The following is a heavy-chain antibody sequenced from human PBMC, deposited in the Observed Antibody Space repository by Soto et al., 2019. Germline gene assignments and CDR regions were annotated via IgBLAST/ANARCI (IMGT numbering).Heavy chain of an antibody. D-gene: IGHD3-16*01. CDR2: VFWNDDK. CDR3: ARAHTYDFDH. CDR1: GFSFGVSGVG. Sequence: QITLKESGPTLVKPTQTLTLTCTFSGFSFGVSGVGVGWIRQPPGRALEWLGLVFWNDDKRYSPSLESRLTLTKDTSNNQVVLTVTNLDPGDTGTYYCARAHTYDFDHWGQGTLVTVSS. V-gene: IGHV2-5*01. J-gene: IGHJ4*02.